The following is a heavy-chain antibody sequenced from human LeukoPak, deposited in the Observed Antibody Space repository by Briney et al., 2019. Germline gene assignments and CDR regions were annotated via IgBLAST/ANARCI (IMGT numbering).Heavy chain of an antibody. V-gene: IGHV3-23*01. CDR1: GFTFSTYA. CDR2: ISGSGGST. D-gene: IGHD1-26*01. Sequence: GGSLRLSCAASGFTFSTYAMSWVRQAPGKGLEWVSGISGSGGSTYYADSVKGRFTISRDNSKNTLYLQTNSLRGEDTAVYYCAKPGDAYSGSYFDYWGQGTLVTVSS. J-gene: IGHJ4*02. CDR3: AKPGDAYSGSYFDY.